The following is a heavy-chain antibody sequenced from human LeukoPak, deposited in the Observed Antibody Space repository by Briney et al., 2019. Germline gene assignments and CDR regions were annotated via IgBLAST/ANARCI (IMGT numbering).Heavy chain of an antibody. CDR3: TRSVVRVGVTYYYYGMDV. CDR2: IKKDGSEK. J-gene: IGHJ6*02. Sequence: PGGSLRLSCAASGFTFGTSWMSWVRQAPGKGLEWVANIKKDGSEKYYVDSVKGRFTISRDNAKNSLYLQVNSLRAEDTALYYCTRSVVRVGVTYYYYGMDVWGQGTTVTVSS. D-gene: IGHD3-10*01. V-gene: IGHV3-7*01. CDR1: GFTFGTSW.